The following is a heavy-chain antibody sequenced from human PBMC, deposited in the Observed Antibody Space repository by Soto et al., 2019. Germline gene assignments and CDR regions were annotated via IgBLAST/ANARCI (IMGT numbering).Heavy chain of an antibody. J-gene: IGHJ6*02. CDR2: IIPIFGTA. Sequence: QVQLVQSGAEVKKPGSSVKVSCKASGGTFSSYAISWVRQAPGQGLEWMGGIIPIFGTADYAQKFQGRVTSTEAASTRTAYMEQSTRRSADTDVYYWPTHPTATPANDYGMAFWGQGT. CDR3: PTHPTATPANDYGMAF. V-gene: IGHV1-69*12. CDR1: GGTFSSYA.